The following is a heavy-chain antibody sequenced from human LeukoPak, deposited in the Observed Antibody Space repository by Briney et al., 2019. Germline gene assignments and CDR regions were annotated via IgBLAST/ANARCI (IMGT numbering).Heavy chain of an antibody. CDR3: ARSSRGYGSGAGLSLDY. CDR1: GFTVSSIY. D-gene: IGHD5-12*01. CDR2: IYSGGST. V-gene: IGHV3-53*01. J-gene: IGHJ4*02. Sequence: GGSLRLSCAASGFTVSSIYMSWVGQAPGKGLEWVSVIYSGGSTYYADSVKRRFTISRDNSKNTLYLQMNSLRAEDTAVYYCARSSRGYGSGAGLSLDYWGQGTLVTVSS.